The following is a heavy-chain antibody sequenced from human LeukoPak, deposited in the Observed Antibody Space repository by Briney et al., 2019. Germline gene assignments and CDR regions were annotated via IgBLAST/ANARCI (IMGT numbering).Heavy chain of an antibody. CDR3: ARDFWKHYYYMDV. CDR1: GYTFTSYY. D-gene: IGHD3-3*01. V-gene: IGHV1-46*01. J-gene: IGHJ6*03. Sequence: ASVKVSCKASGYTFTSYYMHWVRQAPGQGLEWMGIINPSGGSTSYAQKFQGRVTMTRDMSTSTVYMELSSLRSEDTAVYYCARDFWKHYYYMDVWGKGTTVTVSS. CDR2: INPSGGST.